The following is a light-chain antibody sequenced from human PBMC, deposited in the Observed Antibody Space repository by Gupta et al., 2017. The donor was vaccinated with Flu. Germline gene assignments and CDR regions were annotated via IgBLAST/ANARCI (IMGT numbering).Light chain of an antibody. CDR2: AAS. CDR1: QSISSY. V-gene: IGKV1-39*01. Sequence: PSSLSASVGDRVTITCRASQSISSYLNWYQQKPGKAPKLLIYAASSLQSGVPSRFSGSGSGTDFTLTISSLQPEDFATYYCQQRDSTSITFGRGTKVEIK. J-gene: IGKJ4*01. CDR3: QQRDSTSIT.